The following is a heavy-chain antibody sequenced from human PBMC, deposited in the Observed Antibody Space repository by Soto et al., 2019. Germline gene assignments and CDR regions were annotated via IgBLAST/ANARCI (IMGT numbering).Heavy chain of an antibody. CDR2: IKGVGSST. Sequence: WALRLSSPASGFSFDTYWVHSVPQAPAKGLVWVSRIKGVGSSTSYADFVKGRVTISRDNAKNTLYLQMNSLRAEDTAGDYCARVAGGHGLDVWGRVTTVTVPS. CDR1: GFSFDTYW. V-gene: IGHV3-74*01. D-gene: IGHD3-10*01. J-gene: IGHJ6*02. CDR3: ARVAGGHGLDV.